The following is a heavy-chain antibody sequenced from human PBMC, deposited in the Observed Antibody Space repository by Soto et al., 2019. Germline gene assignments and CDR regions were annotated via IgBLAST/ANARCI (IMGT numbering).Heavy chain of an antibody. CDR2: IYSGGST. D-gene: IGHD2-2*01. CDR1: GFTVSSNY. Sequence: PGGSLRLSCAASGFTVSSNYMSWVRQAPGKGLEWVSVIYSGGSTYYADSVKGRFTISRDNSKNTLYLQMNSLRAEDTAVYYCAVPYCSSTSCPTDYYYYYMDVWGKGTTVTVSS. V-gene: IGHV3-66*01. CDR3: AVPYCSSTSCPTDYYYYYMDV. J-gene: IGHJ6*03.